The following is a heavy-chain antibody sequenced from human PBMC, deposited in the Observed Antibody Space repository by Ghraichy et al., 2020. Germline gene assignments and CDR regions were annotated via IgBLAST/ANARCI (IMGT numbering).Heavy chain of an antibody. CDR1: GVTFTTYG. CDR2: IWYDGSNK. Sequence: GGSLRLSCAASGVTFTTYGMHWARQAPGKGLEWVAVIWYDGSNKYYADSVKGRFTISRDNSKNTLYLQMDSLRVEDTAVYYCARDNYGMDVWGQGTTVTVSS. J-gene: IGHJ6*02. CDR3: ARDNYGMDV. V-gene: IGHV3-33*01.